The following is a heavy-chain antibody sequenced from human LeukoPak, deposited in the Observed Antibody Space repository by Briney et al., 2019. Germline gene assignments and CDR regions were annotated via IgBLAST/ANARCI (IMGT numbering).Heavy chain of an antibody. D-gene: IGHD3-22*01. J-gene: IGHJ4*02. CDR1: GFAFSSNY. Sequence: GGSLRLSCAASGFAFSSNYMNWVRQAPGQGLEWVSVIYSGGNTYYADSVKGRFTISRDNSKSTVYLQMNSLRAEDTAVYYCAREYYYDSSGPFDYWGQGTLVTVSS. CDR2: IYSGGNT. V-gene: IGHV3-53*01. CDR3: AREYYYDSSGPFDY.